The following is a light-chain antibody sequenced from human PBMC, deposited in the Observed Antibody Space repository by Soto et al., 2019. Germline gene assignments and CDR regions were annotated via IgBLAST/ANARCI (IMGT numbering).Light chain of an antibody. V-gene: IGLV2-23*02. CDR2: EVS. CDR1: SSDVGSYKL. CDR3: CSYAGTSTHTV. Sequence: QSVLTQPASVSGSPGQSITISCTGTSSDVGSYKLVSWYQQHPGKAPKLMISEVSKRPSGISDRFSCSKSGSTASLTISGLQAEDEADYYCCSYAGTSTHTVFGGGTQLTVL. J-gene: IGLJ7*01.